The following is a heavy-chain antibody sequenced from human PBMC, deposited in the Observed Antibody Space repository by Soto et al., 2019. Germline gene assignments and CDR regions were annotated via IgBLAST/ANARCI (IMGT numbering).Heavy chain of an antibody. CDR3: ARGRGLYNSGRSQLDY. V-gene: IGHV1-69*13. Sequence: SGKVSCKXAGGPFSMFTFNWVRQAPGQGLEWMGGIIPRFMTTNYAPTLQDRVTITADESRNTLYMELSSLRSEDKAVYFCARGRGLYNSGRSQLDYWGQGTPVTVSS. D-gene: IGHD6-19*01. CDR2: IIPRFMTT. CDR1: GGPFSMFT. J-gene: IGHJ4*02.